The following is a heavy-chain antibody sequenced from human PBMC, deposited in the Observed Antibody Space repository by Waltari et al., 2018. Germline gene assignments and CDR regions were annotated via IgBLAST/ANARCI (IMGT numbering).Heavy chain of an antibody. CDR2: INHSGST. J-gene: IGHJ6*02. D-gene: IGHD3-22*01. CDR3: ARGSRDYYDSRGGRPYYYYYGMDV. Sequence: VPLQQWGAGLLKPSETLSLTCAVYGGSFRGYYWRWLRPPPGKAPEWIGEINHSGSTNYNPSLKSRVTISVDTSKNQFSLKLSSVTAADTAVYYCARGSRDYYDSRGGRPYYYYYGMDVWGQGTTVTVSS. V-gene: IGHV4-34*01. CDR1: GGSFRGYY.